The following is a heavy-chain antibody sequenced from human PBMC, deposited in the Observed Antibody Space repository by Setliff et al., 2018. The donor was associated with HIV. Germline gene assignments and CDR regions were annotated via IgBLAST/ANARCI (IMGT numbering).Heavy chain of an antibody. J-gene: IGHJ4*02. CDR1: GFTFSSYE. Sequence: SCAASGFTFSSYEMSWVRHAPGKGLEWVSYISSGGGTIYYADSVKGRFTISRDNAKNSLYLQMNSLRAEDTAVYYCAKTFIHSFGWGPYWHNTLYADHWGQGTLVTVSS. CDR2: ISSGGGTI. V-gene: IGHV3-48*03. D-gene: IGHD3-10*01. CDR3: AKTFIHSFGWGPYWHNTLYADH.